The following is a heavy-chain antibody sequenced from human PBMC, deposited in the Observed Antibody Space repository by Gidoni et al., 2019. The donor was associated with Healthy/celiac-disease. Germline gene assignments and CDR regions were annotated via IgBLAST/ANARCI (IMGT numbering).Heavy chain of an antibody. D-gene: IGHD1-26*01. CDR2: ISGSGGST. CDR3: AKAPWGGSYYFDY. J-gene: IGHJ4*02. CDR1: GFTFSSYA. Sequence: EVQLLESGGGSVQPGGSLRLPRAASGFTFSSYAMSSVRQAPGTGLEWVSAISGSGGSTYYADSVKGRFTISRDNSKNTLYLQMNSLRAEDTAVYYCAKAPWGGSYYFDYWGQGTLVTVSS. V-gene: IGHV3-23*01.